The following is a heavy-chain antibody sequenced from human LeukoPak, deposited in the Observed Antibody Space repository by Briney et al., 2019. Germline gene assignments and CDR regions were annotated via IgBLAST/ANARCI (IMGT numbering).Heavy chain of an antibody. D-gene: IGHD6-19*01. CDR2: MNPNSGNT. Sequence: ASVKVSCKASGYTFTSYDINWVRQATGQGLEWMGWMNPNSGNTGYAQKFQGRVTMTRNTSISTAYMELSSLRSEDTAVYYCATGYRGSGWFFGTGDFFDYWGQGTLVTVSS. CDR1: GYTFTSYD. J-gene: IGHJ4*02. V-gene: IGHV1-8*01. CDR3: ATGYRGSGWFFGTGDFFDY.